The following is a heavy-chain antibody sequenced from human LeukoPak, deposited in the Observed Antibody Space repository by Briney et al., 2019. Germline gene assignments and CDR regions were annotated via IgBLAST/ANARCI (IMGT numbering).Heavy chain of an antibody. Sequence: GGSLRLSCAASGFTVSSNYMSWVRQAPGKGLEWVSVIYSGGSTYYADSVKGRFTISRDNSKNTLYLQMNSLRAEDTAVYYCARSMYYYDSSGYYYEGTYYFDYWGQGTLVTVSP. J-gene: IGHJ4*02. CDR3: ARSMYYYDSSGYYYEGTYYFDY. D-gene: IGHD3-22*01. CDR2: IYSGGST. CDR1: GFTVSSNY. V-gene: IGHV3-53*01.